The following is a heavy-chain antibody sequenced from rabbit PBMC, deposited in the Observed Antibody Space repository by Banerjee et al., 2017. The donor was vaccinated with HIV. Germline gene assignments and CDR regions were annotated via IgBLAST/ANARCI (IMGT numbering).Heavy chain of an antibody. D-gene: IGHD4-1*01. J-gene: IGHJ4*01. CDR3: AREGDAWGDFNL. V-gene: IGHV1S47*01. CDR2: IYAGKGST. Sequence: QEQLVESGGGLVQPEGSLTLTCTASGFDFSSYYMSWVRQAPGKGLEWIGIIYAGKGSTDYASWVNGRFTISSDNAQNTVDLQMNSLTAADTATYFCAREGDAWGDFNLWGQGTLVTVS. CDR1: GFDFSSYY.